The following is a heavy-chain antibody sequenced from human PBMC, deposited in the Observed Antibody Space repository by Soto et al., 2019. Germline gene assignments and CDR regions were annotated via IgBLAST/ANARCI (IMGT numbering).Heavy chain of an antibody. CDR3: ARVERGTATTVVDAFDI. CDR1: GGSISTYY. V-gene: IGHV4-59*03. D-gene: IGHD1-1*01. CDR2: VSYSGST. Sequence: PSETLSLTCNVSGGSISTYYWSWFRQPPGKGLEWIGDVSYSGSTPYNPSLQSRVTISVDTSKNQFSLKMSSVTAADTALYYCARVERGTATTVVDAFDIWGPGTMVTVSS. J-gene: IGHJ3*02.